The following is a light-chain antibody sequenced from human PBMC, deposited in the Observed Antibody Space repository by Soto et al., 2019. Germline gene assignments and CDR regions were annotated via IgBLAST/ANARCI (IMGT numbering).Light chain of an antibody. Sequence: QLVLTQSPSASASLGASVKLTCTLSSGHSNYAIAWHQQQPEKGPRYLMNLNSDGSHNKGDGIPDRFSGSSSGAERYLTISSLQSEDEGDYYCQTWGTGIVVFGGGTKLTVL. CDR3: QTWGTGIVV. J-gene: IGLJ2*01. V-gene: IGLV4-69*01. CDR2: LNSDGSH. CDR1: SGHSNYA.